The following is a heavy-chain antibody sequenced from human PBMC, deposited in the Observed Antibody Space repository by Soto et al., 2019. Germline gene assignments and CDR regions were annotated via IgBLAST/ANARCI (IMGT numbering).Heavy chain of an antibody. CDR1: GDIFTSYA. J-gene: IGHJ4*02. D-gene: IGHD3-3*01. V-gene: IGHV1-69*06. CDR3: ARSGVAGMDF. Sequence: QVQLVQSGAEVKKPGSSVKVSCKASGDIFTSYAFSWVRQAPGEGLEWMGGMIPMFGTPNYAQKFQGRLTITADKSTSTVYMELSGLRSEDTAVYYCARSGVAGMDFWGQGTLVTVSP. CDR2: MIPMFGTP.